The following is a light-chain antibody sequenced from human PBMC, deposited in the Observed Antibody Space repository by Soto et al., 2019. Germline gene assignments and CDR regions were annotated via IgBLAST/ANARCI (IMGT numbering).Light chain of an antibody. V-gene: IGKV3-20*01. CDR2: GAS. CDR3: QQYGSSPPYT. CDR1: QSVSSSY. J-gene: IGKJ2*01. Sequence: EIVVTQSPGTLSLSPGERATLSCRASQSVSSSYLAWYQQKPGQAPRLLIYGASSRATGIPDRFSGSGSGTDFTLTISRLEPEDFAVYYCQQYGSSPPYTLGQGTKLEIK.